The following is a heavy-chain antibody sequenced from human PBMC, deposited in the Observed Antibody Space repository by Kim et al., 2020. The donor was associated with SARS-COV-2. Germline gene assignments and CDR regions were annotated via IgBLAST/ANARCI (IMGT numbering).Heavy chain of an antibody. Sequence: SETLSLTCAVYGGSFSGYYWSWIRQPPGKGLEWIGEINHSGSTNYNPSLKSRVTISVDTSKNQFSLKLSSVTAADTAVYYCARVQGYSSGWSNWFDPWGQGTLVTVSS. V-gene: IGHV4-34*01. J-gene: IGHJ5*02. CDR1: GGSFSGYY. CDR3: ARVQGYSSGWSNWFDP. D-gene: IGHD6-19*01. CDR2: INHSGST.